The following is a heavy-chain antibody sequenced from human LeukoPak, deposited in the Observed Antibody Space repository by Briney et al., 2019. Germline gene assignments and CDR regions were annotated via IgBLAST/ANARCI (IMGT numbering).Heavy chain of an antibody. CDR1: GYTFTSYY. J-gene: IGHJ4*02. Sequence: ASVKVSCKASGYTFTSYYMHWGRQRPGQGLEWKGIINPSGGSTSYAQKVQGRVTMTRDTSTSTVYMELSSLRSEDTAVYYCARARFGNYYFDYWGQGTLVTVSS. CDR3: ARARFGNYYFDY. CDR2: INPSGGST. V-gene: IGHV1-46*01. D-gene: IGHD3-10*01.